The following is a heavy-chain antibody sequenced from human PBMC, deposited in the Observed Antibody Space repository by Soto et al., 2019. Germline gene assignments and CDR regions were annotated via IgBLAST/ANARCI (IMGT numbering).Heavy chain of an antibody. CDR3: ARMSYGSGDY. V-gene: IGHV4-31*03. D-gene: IGHD3-10*01. CDR1: GGSIRSVIYY. J-gene: IGHJ4*02. CDR2: INHSGST. Sequence: PSETLSLTCTVSGGSIRSVIYYWSWIRQHPGKGLEWIGYINHSGSTNYNPSLKSRVTISVDTSKNQFSLKLSSVTAADTAVYYCARMSYGSGDYWGQGTLVTVSS.